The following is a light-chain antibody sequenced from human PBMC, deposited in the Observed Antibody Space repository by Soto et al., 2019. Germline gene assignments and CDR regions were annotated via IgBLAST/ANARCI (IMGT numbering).Light chain of an antibody. CDR2: KAS. CDR3: QHYNSYSEA. Sequence: DIQITQSPSTLSGSVGERVTITCPASQTISSWLAWYQQKPGKAPKLLIYKASTLKSGVPSRFSGSGSGTEFTLTISSLQPDDFATYYCQHYNSYSEAFGQGTKVDIK. CDR1: QTISSW. V-gene: IGKV1-5*03. J-gene: IGKJ1*01.